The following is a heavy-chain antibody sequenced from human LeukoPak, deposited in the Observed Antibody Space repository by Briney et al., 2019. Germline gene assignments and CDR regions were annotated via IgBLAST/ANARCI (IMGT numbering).Heavy chain of an antibody. CDR3: ARGGGYSYGPTGFDY. J-gene: IGHJ4*02. D-gene: IGHD5-18*01. Sequence: PPETLSLTCAVYGGSFSGYYWSWIRQPPGKGLEWIGEINHSGSTNYNPSLKSRVTISVDTSKNQFSLKLSSVTAADTAVYYCARGGGYSYGPTGFDYWGQGTLVTVSS. CDR1: GGSFSGYY. CDR2: INHSGST. V-gene: IGHV4-34*01.